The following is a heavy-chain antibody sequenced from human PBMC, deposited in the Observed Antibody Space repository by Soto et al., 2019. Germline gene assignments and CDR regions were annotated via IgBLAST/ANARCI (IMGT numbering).Heavy chain of an antibody. Sequence: APVNVSCKASGYTFTSYGISWVRQAPGQGLEWMGWISAYNGNTNYAQRLQGRVTMTTDTSTSTAYMELRSLRSDDTAVYYCARGGIVGALWWLDPWGQGTLVTVSS. J-gene: IGHJ5*02. V-gene: IGHV1-18*01. CDR2: ISAYNGNT. CDR3: ARGGIVGALWWLDP. CDR1: GYTFTSYG. D-gene: IGHD1-26*01.